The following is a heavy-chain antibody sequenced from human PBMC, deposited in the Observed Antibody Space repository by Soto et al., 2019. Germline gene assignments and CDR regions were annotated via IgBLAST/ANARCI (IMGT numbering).Heavy chain of an antibody. J-gene: IGHJ6*02. V-gene: IGHV4-61*08. Sequence: PSETLSLTCTVSGGSVSSGGYYWSWNRQPPGQELEWIGYIYYSGSTNYNPSHKSRVTISVDTYKNQYSLKLSSVTAAHTAVYYCARGEGKIIAVAGTPYYYYGMDVWGQGTTVTVSS. CDR3: ARGEGKIIAVAGTPYYYYGMDV. CDR1: GGSVSSGGYY. CDR2: IYYSGST. D-gene: IGHD6-19*01.